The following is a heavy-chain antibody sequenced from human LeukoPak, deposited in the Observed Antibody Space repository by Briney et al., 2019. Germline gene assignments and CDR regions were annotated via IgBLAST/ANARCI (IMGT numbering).Heavy chain of an antibody. Sequence: SETLSPTCTVSGGSITSSSYYWGWIRQPPGKGLEWIGSIYYSGSTYYNPSLKSRVTISVDTSKIQFSLRLSSVTAADTAVYYCARGPLHYYYYYMDVWGKGTTVTVSS. CDR2: IYYSGST. D-gene: IGHD3-10*01. CDR3: ARGPLHYYYYYMDV. CDR1: GGSITSSSYY. V-gene: IGHV4-39*07. J-gene: IGHJ6*03.